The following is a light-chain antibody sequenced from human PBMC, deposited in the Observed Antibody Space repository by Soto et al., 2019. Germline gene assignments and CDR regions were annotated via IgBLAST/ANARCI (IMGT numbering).Light chain of an antibody. CDR2: NVS. V-gene: IGLV2-11*01. CDR3: CSYAGSYTWV. CDR1: SGDVGGYNF. J-gene: IGLJ3*02. Sequence: QSALTQPRSVSGSPGQSVTISCTGASGDVGGYNFVSWYQQHPGKAPTLMIFNVSQRPSGVPDRFSGSKSGNTASLTISGLQAEDEVDYYCCSYAGSYTWVFGGGTKLTVL.